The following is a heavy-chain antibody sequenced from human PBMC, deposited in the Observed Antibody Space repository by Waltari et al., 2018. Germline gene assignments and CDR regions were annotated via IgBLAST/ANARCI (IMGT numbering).Heavy chain of an antibody. CDR2: IIPIFGTA. V-gene: IGHV1-69*01. Sequence: QVQLVQSGAAVKKPGSSVKVSCKASGGTFSSYAISWVRSAPGQGLEWMGGIIPIFGTANYAQKFQGRVTITADESTSTAYMELSSLRSEDTAVYYCAREGELGYCSSTSCYTTYYYGMDVWGQGTTVTVSS. CDR1: GGTFSSYA. D-gene: IGHD2-2*02. J-gene: IGHJ6*02. CDR3: AREGELGYCSSTSCYTTYYYGMDV.